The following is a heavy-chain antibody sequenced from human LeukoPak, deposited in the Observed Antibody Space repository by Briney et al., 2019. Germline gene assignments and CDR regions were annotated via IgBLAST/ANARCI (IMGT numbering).Heavy chain of an antibody. D-gene: IGHD3-16*01. J-gene: IGHJ4*02. CDR3: ASAYDYVWGSYYDY. Sequence: LSLTCAVYGGSFSGYYWSWIRQAPGKGLEWVSYISSSGSTIYYADSVKGRFTISRDNAKNSLYLQMNSLRAEDTAVYYCASAYDYVWGSYYDYWGQGTLVTVSS. CDR1: GGSFSGYY. CDR2: ISSSGSTI. V-gene: IGHV3-11*01.